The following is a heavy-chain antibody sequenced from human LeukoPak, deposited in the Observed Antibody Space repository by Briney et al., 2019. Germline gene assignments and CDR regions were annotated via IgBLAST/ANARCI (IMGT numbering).Heavy chain of an antibody. D-gene: IGHD3-9*01. CDR2: IYTSGST. CDR3: ARDPTHYLRYGYFDY. CDR1: GGSISSYY. J-gene: IGHJ4*02. Sequence: SETLSLTCTVSGGSISSYYWSWIRQPAGKGLEWIGRIYTSGSTNYNPSLKSRVTMSVDTSKNQFSLKLSSVTAEDTAVYYCARDPTHYLRYGYFDYWGQGTLVTVSS. V-gene: IGHV4-4*07.